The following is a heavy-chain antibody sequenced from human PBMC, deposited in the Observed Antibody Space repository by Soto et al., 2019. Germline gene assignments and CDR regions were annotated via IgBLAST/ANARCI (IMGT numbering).Heavy chain of an antibody. Sequence: QVQLQESGPGLVKPSQTLSLTCTVSGGSISSGGYYWSWIRQHPGKGLEWIGYIYYSGSTYYNPSLKSRVTISVDTSKNQFSLKLSSVTAADTAVYYCAGARRAGGYCSSTSCLEFDYWGQGTLVTVSS. CDR2: IYYSGST. J-gene: IGHJ4*02. CDR3: AGARRAGGYCSSTSCLEFDY. D-gene: IGHD2-2*01. CDR1: GGSISSGGYY. V-gene: IGHV4-31*03.